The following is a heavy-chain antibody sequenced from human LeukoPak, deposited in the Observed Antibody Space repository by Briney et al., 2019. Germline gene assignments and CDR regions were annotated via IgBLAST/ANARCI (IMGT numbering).Heavy chain of an antibody. CDR1: GFTFSSYG. CDR2: MKEDGSER. CDR3: ARSTVTTPKWFDP. D-gene: IGHD4-11*01. J-gene: IGHJ5*02. Sequence: GGSLRLSCAASGFTFSSYGMHWVRQAPGKGLEWVASMKEDGSERQYVDSVKGRFSISRDNTKGSLFLQLNSLRAEDTAVYYCARSTVTTPKWFDPWGQGTLVTVSS. V-gene: IGHV3-7*03.